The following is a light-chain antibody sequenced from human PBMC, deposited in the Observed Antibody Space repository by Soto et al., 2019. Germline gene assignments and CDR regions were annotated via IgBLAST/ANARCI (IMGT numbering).Light chain of an antibody. J-gene: IGKJ1*01. Sequence: DIQMTQSPSSVSASVGDRVTITCRASQGIGSWLAWYQQKPGKAPKILIYGASSLQRGVPSRFSGSGSGTDFTLTISSLKPEDFATYYCQQANSFPWTFGQGTKVEIK. CDR1: QGIGSW. CDR2: GAS. CDR3: QQANSFPWT. V-gene: IGKV1-12*01.